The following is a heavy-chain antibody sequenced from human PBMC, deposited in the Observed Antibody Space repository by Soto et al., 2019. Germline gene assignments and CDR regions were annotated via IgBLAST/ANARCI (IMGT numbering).Heavy chain of an antibody. J-gene: IGHJ4*02. CDR1: GGSISSSSYY. Sequence: QLQLQESGPGLVKPSETLSLTCTVSGGSISSSSYYWGWIRQPPGKGLEWIGSIYYSGSTYYNPSRKSRVTISVDTSKNQFYLKLSSVTAADTAVYYCARQRQWLVRYFDYWGQGTLVTVSS. D-gene: IGHD6-19*01. CDR3: ARQRQWLVRYFDY. V-gene: IGHV4-39*01. CDR2: IYYSGST.